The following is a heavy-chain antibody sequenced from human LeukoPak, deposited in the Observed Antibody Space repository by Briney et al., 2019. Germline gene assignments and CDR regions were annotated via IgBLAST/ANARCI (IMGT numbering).Heavy chain of an antibody. D-gene: IGHD6-13*01. CDR2: VHYRGSP. V-gene: IGHV4-59*02. CDR1: GGSVTTYY. CDR3: ARAPRSQYSSSFH. Sequence: SETLSLTCTVSGGSVTTYYWSWIRQFPGKRLEWIGHVHYRGSPDYNPSLESRVTTSADTSKNQFSLRLTSVTAADTAVYYCARAPRSQYSSSFHWGQGTLVTVSS. J-gene: IGHJ4*02.